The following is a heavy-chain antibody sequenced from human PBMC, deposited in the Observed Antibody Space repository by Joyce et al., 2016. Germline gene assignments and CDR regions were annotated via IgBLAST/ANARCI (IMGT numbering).Heavy chain of an antibody. CDR1: GYTFTDYY. V-gene: IGHV1-69-2*01. J-gene: IGHJ6*03. CDR3: ATVDYYYGSGTPSDYYYYMDV. Sequence: EVQLVQSGAEVKKPGATVKISCKVSGYTFTDYYMHWVQKASGKGLEVMGLVYPEDVETLYAEKFQGSVTITAGTSTDTAYMELSSLRSEDTAVYYCATVDYYYGSGTPSDYYYYMDVWGKGTTVTVSS. D-gene: IGHD3-10*01. CDR2: VYPEDVET.